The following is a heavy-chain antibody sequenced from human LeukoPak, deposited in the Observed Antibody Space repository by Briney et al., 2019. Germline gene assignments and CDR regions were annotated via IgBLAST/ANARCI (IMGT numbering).Heavy chain of an antibody. J-gene: IGHJ4*02. CDR3: ARDSGSLPDY. Sequence: GGSLRLSCAASGFTFSSHSMHWVRQAPGRGLMWVSRISSDGITTSYADSVKGRLTISRDNAKNTLYLQMNSLRGEDTAVYYCARDSGSLPDYWGQGTLVTVSS. D-gene: IGHD1-26*01. CDR1: GFTFSSHS. CDR2: ISSDGITT. V-gene: IGHV3-74*01.